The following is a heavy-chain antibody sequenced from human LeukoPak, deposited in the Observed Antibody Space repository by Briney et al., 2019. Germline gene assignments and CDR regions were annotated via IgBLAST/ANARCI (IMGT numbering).Heavy chain of an antibody. J-gene: IGHJ5*02. CDR2: IQKDGSKK. Sequence: HPGGSLRLSCEASGFSLSSYGMQWVRQAPGKGLEWVAFIQKDGSKKFYADSVRGRITTSRDNSKNTLYLQMNSLTPDDTGVYYCAKDLGGWSNWFDPWGQGTPVTVSS. CDR1: GFSLSSYG. D-gene: IGHD6-19*01. V-gene: IGHV3-30*02. CDR3: AKDLGGWSNWFDP.